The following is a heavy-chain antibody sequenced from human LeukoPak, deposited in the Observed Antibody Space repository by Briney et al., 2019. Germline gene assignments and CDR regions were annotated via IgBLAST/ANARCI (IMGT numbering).Heavy chain of an antibody. CDR3: VKAIRPFNSGNYYSCLDY. CDR2: ISDNA. CDR1: GFTLSSYA. V-gene: IGHV3-23*01. J-gene: IGHJ4*02. D-gene: IGHD3-22*01. Sequence: PGGSLRLSCAASGFTLSSYAMSWVRQTPGKGLEWVSTISDNAYYADSVKGRFTISRDNPKNTLHLQMNSLRAEDTALYYCVKAIRPFNSGNYYSCLDYWGQGSLVTVSS.